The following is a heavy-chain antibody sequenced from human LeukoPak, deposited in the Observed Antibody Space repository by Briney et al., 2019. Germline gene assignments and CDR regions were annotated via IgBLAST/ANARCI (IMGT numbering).Heavy chain of an antibody. CDR1: GGTFSSYA. CDR3: ARGASVGGAISYYYYYYMDV. D-gene: IGHD3-16*02. Sequence: SVKVSCKASGGTFSSYAISWVRQAPGQGLEWMGGIIPIFGTANYAQKFQGRVTITTDESTSTAYMELSSLRSEDTAVYYCARGASVGGAISYYYYYYMDVWGKGTTVTVSS. J-gene: IGHJ6*03. CDR2: IIPIFGTA. V-gene: IGHV1-69*05.